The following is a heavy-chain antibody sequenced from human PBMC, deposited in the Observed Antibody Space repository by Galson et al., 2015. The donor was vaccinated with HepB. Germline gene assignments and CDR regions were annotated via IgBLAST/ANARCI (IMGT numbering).Heavy chain of an antibody. CDR2: MNPNSGNT. Sequence: SVKVSCKASGYTFTSYDINWVRQATGQGLEWMGWMNPNSGNTGYAQKFQGRVTMTRDTSISTAYMELSRLRSDDTAVYYCAREYDYGDYVPGYWGQGTLVTVSS. J-gene: IGHJ4*02. CDR1: GYTFTSYD. V-gene: IGHV1-8*01. CDR3: AREYDYGDYVPGY. D-gene: IGHD4-17*01.